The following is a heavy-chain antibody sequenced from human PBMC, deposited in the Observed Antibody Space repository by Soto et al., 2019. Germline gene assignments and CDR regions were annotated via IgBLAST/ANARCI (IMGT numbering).Heavy chain of an antibody. CDR1: GGSFSSISNHY. Sequence: SETLSLTCTFSGGSFSSISNHYCSWIRQPPGKGLEWIGYISNSGFISYNPSLKSRLIISVDTSKNQFSLQLASVTAADTALYYCARFSGSYYYAMDVWGQGSTVTVSS. CDR3: ARFSGSYYYAMDV. J-gene: IGHJ6*02. CDR2: ISNSGFI. D-gene: IGHD6-19*01. V-gene: IGHV4-61*01.